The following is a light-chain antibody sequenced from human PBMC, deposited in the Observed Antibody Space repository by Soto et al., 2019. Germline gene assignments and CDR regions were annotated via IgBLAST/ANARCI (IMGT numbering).Light chain of an antibody. CDR2: DTT. CDR1: TGAVTSGHY. CDR3: LLVYSGIVV. J-gene: IGLJ2*01. V-gene: IGLV7-46*01. Sequence: QAVVTQEPSLTVSPGGTVTLTCGSSTGAVTSGHYPYWFQQKPGQAPKTLIHDTTNKHSWSPARFSGSLLGGKAALTLSGAQPEDEADYYCLLVYSGIVVFGGGTKLTVL.